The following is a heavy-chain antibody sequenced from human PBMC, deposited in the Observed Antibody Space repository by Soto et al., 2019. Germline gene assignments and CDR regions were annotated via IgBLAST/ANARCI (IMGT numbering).Heavy chain of an antibody. Sequence: ASVKVSCKASGYTFTSYAMHWVRQAPGQRLEWMGWINAGNGNTKYSQKFQGRVTITRDTSASTAYMELSSLRSEDTAVYYCARAWGYYDSSCYLHYYYGMVVLYPETTVAVSS. J-gene: IGHJ6*02. CDR2: INAGNGNT. CDR3: ARAWGYYDSSCYLHYYYGMVV. CDR1: GYTFTSYA. D-gene: IGHD3-22*01. V-gene: IGHV1-3*01.